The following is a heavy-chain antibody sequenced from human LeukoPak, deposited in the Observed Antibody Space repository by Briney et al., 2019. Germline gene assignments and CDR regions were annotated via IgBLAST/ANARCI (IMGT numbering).Heavy chain of an antibody. V-gene: IGHV3-23*01. J-gene: IGHJ4*02. Sequence: PGGSLRLSCAASGFTFNSYAMSWVRQAPGKGLEWVSAISGSGGSTYYADSVKGRFTISRVNSKNTLYLQMNSLRAEDTAVYYCAKDRDYVLDYWGQGTLVTVSS. D-gene: IGHD4-17*01. CDR3: AKDRDYVLDY. CDR1: GFTFNSYA. CDR2: ISGSGGST.